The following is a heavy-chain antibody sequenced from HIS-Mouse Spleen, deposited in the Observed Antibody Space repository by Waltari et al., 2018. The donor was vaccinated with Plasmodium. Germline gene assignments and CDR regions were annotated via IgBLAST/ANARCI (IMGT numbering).Heavy chain of an antibody. D-gene: IGHD2-15*01. J-gene: IGHJ4*02. CDR3: ARDRRLAFDY. V-gene: IGHV3-30-3*01. CDR2: ISYDGSNK. CDR1: GFTFNSYA. Sequence: QVQLVESGGGVVQPGRSLRLSCRASGFTFNSYAMHWVRQAPGKGLEWVAVISYDGSNKYYADSVKGRFTISRDNSKNTLYLQMNSLRAEDTAVYYCARDRRLAFDYWGQGTLVTVSS.